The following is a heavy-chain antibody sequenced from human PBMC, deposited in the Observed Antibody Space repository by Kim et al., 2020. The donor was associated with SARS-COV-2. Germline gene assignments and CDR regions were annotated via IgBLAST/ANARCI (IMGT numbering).Heavy chain of an antibody. CDR3: AREAAGGYALYYFDY. Sequence: GESLKISCKGSGYSFTSYWIGWVRQMPGKGLEWMGIIYPGDSDTRYSPSFQGQVTISADKSISTAYLQWSSLKASDTAMYYCAREAAGGYALYYFDYWGQGTLVTVSS. CDR1: GYSFTSYW. CDR2: IYPGDSDT. V-gene: IGHV5-51*01. D-gene: IGHD5-12*01. J-gene: IGHJ4*02.